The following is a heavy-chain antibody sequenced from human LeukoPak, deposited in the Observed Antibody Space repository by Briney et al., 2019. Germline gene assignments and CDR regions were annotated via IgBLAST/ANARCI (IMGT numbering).Heavy chain of an antibody. CDR3: AKAFSAYENWPPNWFDP. Sequence: GGSLRLSCAASGFTFSTFAMSWVRQAPGKGLEWVSAISGSGGGTYYADSVKGRLTISRDNSKNTLYLQMSSLRAEDTAVYYYAKAFSAYENWPPNWFDPWGQGTLVTVSS. V-gene: IGHV3-23*01. D-gene: IGHD5-12*01. CDR1: GFTFSTFA. CDR2: ISGSGGGT. J-gene: IGHJ5*02.